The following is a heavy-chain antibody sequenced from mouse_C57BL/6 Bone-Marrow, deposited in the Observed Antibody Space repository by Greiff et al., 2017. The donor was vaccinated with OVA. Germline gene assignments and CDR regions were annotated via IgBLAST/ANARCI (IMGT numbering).Heavy chain of an antibody. J-gene: IGHJ2*01. V-gene: IGHV5-6*01. CDR1: GFTFSSYG. CDR3: ARQSGYYDYDGPFDY. Sequence: EVQRVESGGDLVKPGGSLKLSCAASGFTFSSYGMSWVRQTPDKRLEWVATISSGGSYTYSPDSVKGRFTISRDNAKNTLYLQMSSLKSEDTAMYYCARQSGYYDYDGPFDYWGQGTTLTVSS. CDR2: ISSGGSYT. D-gene: IGHD2-4*01.